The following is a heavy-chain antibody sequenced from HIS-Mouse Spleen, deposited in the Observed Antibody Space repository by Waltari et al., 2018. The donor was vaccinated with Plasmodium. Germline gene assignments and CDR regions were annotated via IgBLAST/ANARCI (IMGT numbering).Heavy chain of an antibody. CDR3: ARGVGYSSSWYWFDP. J-gene: IGHJ5*02. CDR2: IYHGGST. Sequence: QVQLQESGPGLVKPSETLSLTCTVSGYSISSGYYWGWIRQPPGNGLEWIGSIYHGGSTYYNPSLKSRVTISVETAKNQFSRKLSSVTAADTAVYYCARGVGYSSSWYWFDPWGQGTLVTVSS. CDR1: GYSISSGYY. V-gene: IGHV4-38-2*02. D-gene: IGHD6-13*01.